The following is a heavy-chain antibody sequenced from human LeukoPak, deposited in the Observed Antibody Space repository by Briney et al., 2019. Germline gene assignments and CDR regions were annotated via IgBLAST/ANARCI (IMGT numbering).Heavy chain of an antibody. J-gene: IGHJ3*02. CDR2: IRSKANSYAT. Sequence: GSLRLSCAASGFTFSGSAMHWVRQASGKGLEWVGRIRSKANSYATAYAASVKGRFTISRDDSKNTAYLQMNSLKTEDTAVYYCTSRLTVTTLRANAFDIWGQGTMVTVSS. D-gene: IGHD4-17*01. CDR3: TSRLTVTTLRANAFDI. CDR1: GFTFSGSA. V-gene: IGHV3-73*01.